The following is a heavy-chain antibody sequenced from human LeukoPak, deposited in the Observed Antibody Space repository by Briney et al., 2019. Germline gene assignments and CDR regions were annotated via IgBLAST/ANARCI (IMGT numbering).Heavy chain of an antibody. Sequence: GRSLRLSCAASGFTFSTYGMHWVRQAPGKGLEGVAVIWYDGSNKYADSVKGRFTISRGNSKNTLYLQMNSLRVEDTAVYYCARDFDLYCSGGRCYPSHFDYWGQGTLVTVSS. V-gene: IGHV3-33*01. J-gene: IGHJ4*02. CDR1: GFTFSTYG. CDR3: ARDFDLYCSGGRCYPSHFDY. D-gene: IGHD2-15*01. CDR2: IWYDGSNK.